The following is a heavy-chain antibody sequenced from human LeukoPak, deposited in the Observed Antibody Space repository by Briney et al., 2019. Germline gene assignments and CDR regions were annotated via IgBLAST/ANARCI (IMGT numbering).Heavy chain of an antibody. V-gene: IGHV4-59*01. CDR2: IYYSGST. CDR3: ARGWGRYCSSSSCYPIPYYYYGMDV. CDR1: GVSISSYY. D-gene: IGHD2-2*01. Sequence: SETLSLTCTVSGVSISSYYWSWLRQPPGKGLEWVGYIYYSGSTNYNPSLKRRVTISVDKSKNKLSQKLSSVTAADTAVYYCARGWGRYCSSSSCYPIPYYYYGMDVWGQGTTVSVSS. J-gene: IGHJ6*02.